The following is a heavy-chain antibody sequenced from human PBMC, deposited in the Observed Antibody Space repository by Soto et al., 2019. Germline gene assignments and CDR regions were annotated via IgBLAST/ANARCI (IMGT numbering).Heavy chain of an antibody. J-gene: IGHJ4*02. Sequence: EVQLLESGGGLVQPGGSLRLSCAASGFTFSSYAMSWVRQAPGKGLEWVSAISGSGGSTYYADSVKGRFTISRDNSKNTLYLQMNSLRVEDTAVYYCAPHWLTCSSTSCYVGWGQGTLVTVSS. CDR3: APHWLTCSSTSCYVG. CDR1: GFTFSSYA. D-gene: IGHD2-2*01. V-gene: IGHV3-23*01. CDR2: ISGSGGST.